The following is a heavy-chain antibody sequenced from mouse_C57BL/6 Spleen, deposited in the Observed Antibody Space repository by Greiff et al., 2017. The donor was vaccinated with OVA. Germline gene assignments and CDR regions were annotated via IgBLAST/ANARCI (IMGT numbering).Heavy chain of an antibody. CDR2: IDPETGGT. CDR3: TRLATTVVARVFDV. J-gene: IGHJ1*03. V-gene: IGHV1-15*01. Sequence: VQLQQSGAELVRPGASVTLSCKASGYTFTDYEMHWVKQTPVHGLEWIGAIDPETGGTASNPTFKGKAILTEDKSSSTAYMELRSLPSEDSAVYYCTRLATTVVARVFDVWGTGTTVTVSS. D-gene: IGHD1-1*01. CDR1: GYTFTDYE.